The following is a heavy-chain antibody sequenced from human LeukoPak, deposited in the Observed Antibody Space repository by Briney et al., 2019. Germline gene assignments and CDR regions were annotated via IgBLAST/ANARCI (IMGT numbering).Heavy chain of an antibody. Sequence: GGSLRLSCAASGFTFSSYSMNWVRQAPGKGPEWVSYISSSSTIYYADSVKGRFTISRDNAKHSLFLQMNSLRDEDTAVYYCARDQATYDAFDIWGQGTMVTVSS. CDR2: ISSSSTI. CDR1: GFTFSSYS. CDR3: ARDQATYDAFDI. V-gene: IGHV3-48*02. J-gene: IGHJ3*02.